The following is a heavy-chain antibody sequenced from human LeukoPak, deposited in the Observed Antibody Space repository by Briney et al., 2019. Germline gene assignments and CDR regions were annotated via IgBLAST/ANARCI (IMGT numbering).Heavy chain of an antibody. Sequence: PGGSLRLSCAVSGFTFDDYAIHWVRQAPGKGLEWVSGISWNSGSTGYADSVKGRFTISGDNAKNSLYLQMNSLRAEDTALYYCAKGGGYYFDSSGVDFWGQGTLVTVSS. CDR3: AKGGGYYFDSSGVDF. V-gene: IGHV3-9*01. J-gene: IGHJ4*02. CDR2: ISWNSGST. CDR1: GFTFDDYA. D-gene: IGHD3-22*01.